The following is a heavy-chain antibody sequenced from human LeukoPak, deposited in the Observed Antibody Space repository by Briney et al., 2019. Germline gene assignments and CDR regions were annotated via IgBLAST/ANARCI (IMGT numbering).Heavy chain of an antibody. CDR1: GYTFTGYY. Sequence: GPSVKVSCKASGYTFTGYYMHWVRQAPGQGLEWMGWINPNSGGTNYAQKFQGRVTMTRDTSISTAYMELSRLRSDDTAVYYCARGEEQQLVPFAHDYWGQGTLVTVSS. CDR2: INPNSGGT. CDR3: ARGEEQQLVPFAHDY. J-gene: IGHJ4*02. D-gene: IGHD6-13*01. V-gene: IGHV1-2*02.